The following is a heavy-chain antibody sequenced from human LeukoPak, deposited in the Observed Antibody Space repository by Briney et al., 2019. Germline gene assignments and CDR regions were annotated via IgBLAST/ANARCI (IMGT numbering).Heavy chain of an antibody. J-gene: IGHJ4*02. V-gene: IGHV3-23*01. CDR2: ISGSGGST. Sequence: GGSLRLSCAAPGFTFSSYAMSWVRQAPGKGLEWVSAISGSGGSTYYADSVKGRFTISRDNSKNTLYLQMNSLRAEDTAVYYCAKDRIGYSSGWYWDYWGQGTLVTVSP. CDR3: AKDRIGYSSGWYWDY. D-gene: IGHD6-19*01. CDR1: GFTFSSYA.